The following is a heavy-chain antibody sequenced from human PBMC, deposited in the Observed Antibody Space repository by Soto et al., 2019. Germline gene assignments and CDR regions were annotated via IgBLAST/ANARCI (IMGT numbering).Heavy chain of an antibody. CDR2: LAGGGTMT. Sequence: PGGSLRLSCAASGFPFSSYAMAWVRQAPGKGLEWVSALAGGGTMTYYADSVKGRFTISRDNSKNRLYLQMTSLWAEDTALYYCAKGWAYSNYYFDSWGQGTLVTVSS. D-gene: IGHD4-4*01. CDR3: AKGWAYSNYYFDS. V-gene: IGHV3-23*01. J-gene: IGHJ4*02. CDR1: GFPFSSYA.